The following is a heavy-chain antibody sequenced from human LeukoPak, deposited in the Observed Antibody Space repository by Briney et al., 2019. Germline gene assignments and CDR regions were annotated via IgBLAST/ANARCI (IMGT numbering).Heavy chain of an antibody. V-gene: IGHV1-46*01. CDR2: INPSGGST. CDR3: ARVWLGGIQNHYNWFDP. J-gene: IGHJ5*02. Sequence: ASVKVSCKASGYTFTSYYMHWVRQAPGQGLEWMGIINPSGGSTSYAQKFQGRVTMTRDTSTSTVYMELSSLRSEDTAVYYCARVWLGGIQNHYNWFDPWGQGTLVTVSS. CDR1: GYTFTSYY. D-gene: IGHD1-14*01.